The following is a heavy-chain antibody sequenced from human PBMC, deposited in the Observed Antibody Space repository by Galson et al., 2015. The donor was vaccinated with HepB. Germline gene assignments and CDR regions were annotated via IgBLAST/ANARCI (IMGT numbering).Heavy chain of an antibody. J-gene: IGHJ1*01. Sequence: VKVSCKASGYTFSTYSITWVRQAPGQGLEWMGWISPYNRDTKYARKFQGRVTMTTDTSTSTAYMELRSLRSDDTAVYYCARGSYYDSSGYYYGQYFQHWGQGTLVTVSS. V-gene: IGHV1-18*01. CDR1: GYTFSTYS. CDR2: ISPYNRDT. CDR3: ARGSYYDSSGYYYGQYFQH. D-gene: IGHD3-22*01.